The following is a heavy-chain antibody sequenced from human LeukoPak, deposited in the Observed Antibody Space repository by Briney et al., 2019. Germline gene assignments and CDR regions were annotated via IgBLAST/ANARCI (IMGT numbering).Heavy chain of an antibody. V-gene: IGHV1-2*06. J-gene: IGHJ3*02. CDR3: ATEGYSSGWKGASDI. CDR1: GYTFTGYY. D-gene: IGHD6-19*01. Sequence: ASVKVSCKASGYTFTGYYMHWVRQAPGQGLEWMGRINPNSGGTNYAQKFQGRVTMTRDTSISTAYMELSRLRSDDTAVYYCATEGYSSGWKGASDIWGQGTMVTVSS. CDR2: INPNSGGT.